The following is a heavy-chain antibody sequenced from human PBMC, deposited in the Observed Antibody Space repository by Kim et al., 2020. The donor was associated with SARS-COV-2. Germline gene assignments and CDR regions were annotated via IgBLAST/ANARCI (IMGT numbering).Heavy chain of an antibody. D-gene: IGHD3-22*01. Sequence: GGSLRLSCAASGFNFGDFAMHWVRQAPGKGPEWVSGISWDSGNIAYAASVQGRFIISRDNAKSPLYLQMSSLRPEDSAFYYCAKASANSGYYRNDAFDF. CDR3: AKASANSGYYRNDAFDF. J-gene: IGHJ3*01. V-gene: IGHV3-9*01. CDR2: ISWDSGNI. CDR1: GFNFGDFA.